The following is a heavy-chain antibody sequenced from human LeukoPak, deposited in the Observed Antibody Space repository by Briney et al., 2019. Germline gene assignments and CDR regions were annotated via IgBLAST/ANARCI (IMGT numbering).Heavy chain of an antibody. V-gene: IGHV3-7*01. CDR3: ARAPRGYYYYGMDV. CDR2: IKQDGSEK. CDR1: GFTFSSYW. J-gene: IGHJ6*02. Sequence: GGSLRLSCAASGFTFSSYWMSWVRQAPGKGLEWVANIKQDGSEKYYMDSVKGRFTISRDNAKNSLYLQMNSLRAEDTAVYYCARAPRGYYYYGMDVWGQGTTVTVSS.